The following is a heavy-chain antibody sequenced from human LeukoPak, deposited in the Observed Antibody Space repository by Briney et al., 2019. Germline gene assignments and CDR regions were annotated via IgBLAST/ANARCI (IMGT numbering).Heavy chain of an antibody. D-gene: IGHD1-26*01. CDR1: GYTFTSYD. CDR2: MNPNSGNT. Sequence: ASVKVACKASGYTFTSYDINWVRQATGQGLEWMGRMNPNSGNTGYAQKFQGRVTMTRNTSISTAYMELSSLRSEDTAVYYCARRLVGATSPYYFDYWGQGTLVTVSS. J-gene: IGHJ4*02. V-gene: IGHV1-8*01. CDR3: ARRLVGATSPYYFDY.